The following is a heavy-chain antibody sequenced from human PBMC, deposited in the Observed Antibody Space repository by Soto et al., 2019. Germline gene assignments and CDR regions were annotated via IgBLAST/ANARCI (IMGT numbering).Heavy chain of an antibody. J-gene: IGHJ2*01. D-gene: IGHD5-12*01. CDR1: GGTFSSYT. Sequence: QVQLVQSGAEVKKPGSSVKVSCKASGGTFSSYTISWVRQAPGQGLEWMGRIIPILGIANYAQKFQGRVTITADKPASTAYMELSSLRSEDTAVYYCARDGGYEVDTPQMDWYFDLWGRGTLVTVSS. CDR3: ARDGGYEVDTPQMDWYFDL. CDR2: IIPILGIA. V-gene: IGHV1-69*08.